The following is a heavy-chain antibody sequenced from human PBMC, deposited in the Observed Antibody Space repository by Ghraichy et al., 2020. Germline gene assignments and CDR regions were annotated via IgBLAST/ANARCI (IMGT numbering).Heavy chain of an antibody. J-gene: IGHJ6*02. Sequence: SETLSLTCAVYGGSFSGYYWSWIRQPPGKGLEWIGEINHSGSTNYNPSLKSRVTISVDTSKNQFSLKLSSVTAADTAVYYCAVSLYYYGMDVWGQGTTVTVSS. V-gene: IGHV4-34*01. CDR1: GGSFSGYY. CDR2: INHSGST. CDR3: AVSLYYYGMDV.